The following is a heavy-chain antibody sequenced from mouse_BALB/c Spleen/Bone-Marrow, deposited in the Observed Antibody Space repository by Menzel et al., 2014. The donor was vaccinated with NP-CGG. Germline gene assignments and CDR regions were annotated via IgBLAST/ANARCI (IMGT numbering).Heavy chain of an antibody. CDR2: ISGGGSYT. V-gene: IGHV5-9-2*01. CDR1: GFSFNSYG. J-gene: IGHJ3*01. Sequence: EVMLVESGGGLVKSGGSLKLSCAASGFSFNSYGMSWVRQTPEKRLEWVATISGGGSYTFYPGSVKGRFTISRDNAKSNLYLQLSSLRSEDTALYYCARHAYYDQTEVSFVYWGQGTLVTVSA. D-gene: IGHD2-4*01. CDR3: ARHAYYDQTEVSFVY.